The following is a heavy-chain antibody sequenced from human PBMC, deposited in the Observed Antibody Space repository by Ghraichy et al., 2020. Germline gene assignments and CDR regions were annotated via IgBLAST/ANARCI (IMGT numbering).Heavy chain of an antibody. CDR2: ITNDGRGT. J-gene: IGHJ6*02. V-gene: IGHV3-74*01. CDR3: VKDAALLTTTYYDHYHDIDV. Sequence: GGSLRLSCATSGFIFNDYWMHWVRQAPGKGLEWVSRITNDGRGTSYADSVQGRFTISRDNARNTLYLQMNSLRAEDTAVYFCVKDAALLTTTYYDHYHDIDVWAPGTTVTVS. D-gene: IGHD3-10*01. CDR1: GFIFNDYW.